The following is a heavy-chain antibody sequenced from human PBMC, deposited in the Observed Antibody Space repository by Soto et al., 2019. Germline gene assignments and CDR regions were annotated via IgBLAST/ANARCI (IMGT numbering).Heavy chain of an antibody. CDR1: GFILSDCA. CDR2: ISSSSSVI. J-gene: IGHJ6*03. Sequence: EVQLVESGGGLVQPGGSLRLSCATSGFILSDCAMNWVRQAPGKGLERVSYISSSSSVIDYAESVKGRFTVTRYNARNSLYLQMNSLRAEDTAVYYCARDLSWGSNWYYYMDVWGKGTTVTVSS. CDR3: ARDLSWGSNWYYYMDV. D-gene: IGHD7-27*01. V-gene: IGHV3-48*01.